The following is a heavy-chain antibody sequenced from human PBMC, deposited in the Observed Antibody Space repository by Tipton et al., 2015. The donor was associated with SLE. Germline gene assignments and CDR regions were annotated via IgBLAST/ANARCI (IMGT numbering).Heavy chain of an antibody. V-gene: IGHV4-61*02. CDR2: IYATGST. CDR1: GDSISSGSYY. CDR3: ARNPAEAGTVDS. Sequence: LRLSCTVSGDSISSGSYYWSWIRQPAGKGLEWIGRIYATGSTNYNPSLESRVTISVATSKNQFSLKLASVTAADTAVYYCARNPAEAGTVDSWGQGTLVTVSS. J-gene: IGHJ4*02. D-gene: IGHD6-13*01.